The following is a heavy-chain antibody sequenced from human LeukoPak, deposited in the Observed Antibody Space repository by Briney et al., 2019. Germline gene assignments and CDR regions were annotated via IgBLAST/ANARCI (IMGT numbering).Heavy chain of an antibody. CDR1: GYTFTSYG. Sequence: ASVKVSCKASGYTFTSYGISWVRQAPGQGLEWMGWISAYNGNTNYAQKLQGRVTMTTDTSTSTAYMELRSLRSDDTAVYYCALYSRNGTCFDYWGQGTLVTVSS. J-gene: IGHJ4*02. CDR3: ALYSRNGTCFDY. V-gene: IGHV1-18*01. D-gene: IGHD2-15*01. CDR2: ISAYNGNT.